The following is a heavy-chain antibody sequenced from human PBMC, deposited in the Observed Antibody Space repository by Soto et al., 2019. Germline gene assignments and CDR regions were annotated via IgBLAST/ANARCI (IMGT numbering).Heavy chain of an antibody. CDR2: IIPIFGTA. V-gene: IGHV1-69*06. CDR1: GGTFSSYA. CDR3: ARGKYGGLYYYYGMDV. Sequence: ASVKVSCKASGGTFSSYAISWVRQAHGQGLEWMGGIIPIFGTANYAQKFQGRVTITADKSTSTAYMELSSLRSEDTAVYYCARGKYGGLYYYYGMDVWGQGTTVTSP. D-gene: IGHD4-17*01. J-gene: IGHJ6*02.